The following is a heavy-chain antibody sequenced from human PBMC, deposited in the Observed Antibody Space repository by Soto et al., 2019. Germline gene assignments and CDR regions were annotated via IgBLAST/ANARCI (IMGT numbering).Heavy chain of an antibody. CDR1: GYTFTSYG. V-gene: IGHV1-18*01. Sequence: QVQLVQSGAEVKKPGASVKVSCKASGYTFTSYGISWVRQAPGQGLEWMGWISAYNGNTNYAQKVQGRVTMTTDTSTSTAYMELRSLRSDDTAVYYCASMEIGHEMYYDILSRSPYGMDVWGQGTTVTVSS. CDR2: ISAYNGNT. D-gene: IGHD3-9*01. J-gene: IGHJ6*02. CDR3: ASMEIGHEMYYDILSRSPYGMDV.